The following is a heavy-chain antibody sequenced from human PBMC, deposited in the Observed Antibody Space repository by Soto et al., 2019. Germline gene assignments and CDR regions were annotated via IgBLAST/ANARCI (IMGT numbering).Heavy chain of an antibody. CDR2: IYWNDDK. Sequence: QITLKESGPTLVKPTQPLTLTCTFSGFSLNTGGVGVGWIRQPPGKALEWLALIYWNDDKRYRPSLESRLTITKDSSKNQVVLTLTTIDPVDTATYYCAHATRRDDYVDYWGQGTLVTVSS. CDR3: AHATRRDDYVDY. CDR1: GFSLNTGGVG. J-gene: IGHJ4*02. V-gene: IGHV2-5*01.